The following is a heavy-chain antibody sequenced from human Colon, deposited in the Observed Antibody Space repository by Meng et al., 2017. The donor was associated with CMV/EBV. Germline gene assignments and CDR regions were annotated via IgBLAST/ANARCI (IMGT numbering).Heavy chain of an antibody. J-gene: IGHJ2*01. V-gene: IGHV4-39*07. Sequence: QVHMNDPGPGPVKPSETLSLTAIVSGNSISGRSYYWGWTRQPPGKGLEWIASIYYTGNDYHNPSLKSRVTISIDTSNNQFSLRLTSVTAADTAVYYCARMALHWYFDLWGRGTLVTVSS. D-gene: IGHD5-24*01. CDR1: GNSISGRSYY. CDR2: IYYTGND. CDR3: ARMALHWYFDL.